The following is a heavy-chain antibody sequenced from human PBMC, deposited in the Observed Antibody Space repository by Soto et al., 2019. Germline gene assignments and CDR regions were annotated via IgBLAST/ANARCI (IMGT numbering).Heavy chain of an antibody. Sequence: QVQLQQWGAGLLKPSETLSLTCAVYGGSFSGYYWSWIRQPPGKGLEWIGEINHSGSTNYNPSLNSRVTISVDTSKDQFSLKLSSVTAADTAVYYCARGEDYYDSSGYYYRPPDYWGQGTLVTVSS. CDR3: ARGEDYYDSSGYYYRPPDY. J-gene: IGHJ4*02. V-gene: IGHV4-34*01. D-gene: IGHD3-22*01. CDR2: INHSGST. CDR1: GGSFSGYY.